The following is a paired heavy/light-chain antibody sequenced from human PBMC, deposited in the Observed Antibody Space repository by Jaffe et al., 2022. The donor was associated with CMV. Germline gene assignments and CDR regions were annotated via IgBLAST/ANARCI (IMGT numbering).Heavy chain of an antibody. V-gene: IGHV3-15*02. Sequence: EVQLVESGGALVKPGGSLSLSCVASGFTFSKAWMIWVRQAPGKGLEWVGRIKTNADGGTTDYAAPVRARFTISRDDSRNTLYLQMDSLKTEDTAIYYCATDGVGGSWYNFDYWGQGTLVTVSS. CDR1: GFTFSKAW. J-gene: IGHJ4*02. CDR3: ATDGVGGSWYNFDY. CDR2: IKTNADGGTT. D-gene: IGHD6-13*01.
Light chain of an antibody. V-gene: IGKV3-15*01. CDR3: QQYNNWPLT. J-gene: IGKJ4*01. CDR2: GAS. Sequence: ETMMTQSPATLSVSPGERATLSCRASQSVSRDLAWYQQKPGQAPRLLIYGASSRATGIPARFSGSGSGTEFTLTISSLQSEDFAVYYCQQYNNWPLTFGGGTKVEIK. CDR1: QSVSRD.